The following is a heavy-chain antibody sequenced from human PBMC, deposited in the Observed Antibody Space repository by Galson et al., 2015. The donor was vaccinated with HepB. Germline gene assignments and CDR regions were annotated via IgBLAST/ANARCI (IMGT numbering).Heavy chain of an antibody. Sequence: SLRLSCAASGFTFSSYSMNWVRQAPGKGLEWVSSISSSSSYIYYADSVKGRFTISRDNAKNSLYLQMNSLRAEDTAVYYCARDGSVVPAAISYFDYWGQGTLVTVSS. CDR1: GFTFSSYS. D-gene: IGHD2-2*01. CDR3: ARDGSVVPAAISYFDY. J-gene: IGHJ4*02. CDR2: ISSSSSYI. V-gene: IGHV3-21*01.